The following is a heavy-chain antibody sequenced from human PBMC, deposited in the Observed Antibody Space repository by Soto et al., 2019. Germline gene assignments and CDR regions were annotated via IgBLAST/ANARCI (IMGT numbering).Heavy chain of an antibody. D-gene: IGHD3-3*01. Sequence: GGSLRLSCAASGFTFSSYGMHWVRQAPGKGLEWVAVISYDGSNKYYADSVKGRFTISRDNSKNTLYLQMNSLRAEDTAVYYCAKPYDFWSGQPTYYFDYWGQGTLVTVS. CDR2: ISYDGSNK. J-gene: IGHJ4*02. CDR1: GFTFSSYG. CDR3: AKPYDFWSGQPTYYFDY. V-gene: IGHV3-30*18.